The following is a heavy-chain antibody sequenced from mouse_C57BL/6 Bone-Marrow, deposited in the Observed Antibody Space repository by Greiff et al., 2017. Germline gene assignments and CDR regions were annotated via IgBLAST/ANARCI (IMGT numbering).Heavy chain of an antibody. V-gene: IGHV5-15*01. CDR3: AVLYDGYYPFAY. CDR1: GFTFSDYG. J-gene: IGHJ3*01. D-gene: IGHD2-3*01. CDR2: ISNLAYSI. Sequence: EVQLVESGGGLVQPGGSLKLSCAASGFTFSDYGMAWVRQAPRKGLEWVAFISNLAYSIYYADTVTGRFTISRANAKNTLYLKMSSLRSEATAMYYCAVLYDGYYPFAYWGQGTLVTVSA.